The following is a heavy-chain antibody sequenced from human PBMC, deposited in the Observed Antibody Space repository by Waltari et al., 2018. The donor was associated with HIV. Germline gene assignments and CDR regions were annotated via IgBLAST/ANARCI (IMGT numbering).Heavy chain of an antibody. V-gene: IGHV3-21*02. CDR3: ARDLGLFGRFCTGGTCFPSGAFDL. CDR1: GFGLSTDR. J-gene: IGHJ3*01. CDR2: ITSSSAYI. D-gene: IGHD2-8*02. Sequence: ELQLVESGGGLVHPGRALRLSWEALGFGLSTDRMNWVRLRQWWGLEGVAIITSSSAYIYYTDSGNGRFTISRDNAKNLLFQPMYSLRAEDTGVYTCARDLGLFGRFCTGGTCFPSGAFDLWGQGT.